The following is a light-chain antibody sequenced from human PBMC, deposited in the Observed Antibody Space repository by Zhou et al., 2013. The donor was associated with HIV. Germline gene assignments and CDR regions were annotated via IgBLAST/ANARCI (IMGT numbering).Light chain of an antibody. V-gene: IGKV1-8*01. Sequence: QMTQSPSTLSASTGDRVTITCRASQGISSYLAWYQQKPGKAPKLLIYAASTLQSGVPSRFSGSGSGTDFTLTISCLQSEDFATYYCQQYYSYPLTFGGGTKVEIK. J-gene: IGKJ4*01. CDR3: QQYYSYPLT. CDR2: AAS. CDR1: QGISSY.